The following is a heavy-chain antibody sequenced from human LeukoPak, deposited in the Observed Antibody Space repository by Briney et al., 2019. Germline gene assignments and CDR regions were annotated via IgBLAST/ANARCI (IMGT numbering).Heavy chain of an antibody. D-gene: IGHD2-15*01. CDR2: ISNNGGYT. CDR1: GFTFSSSA. Sequence: GGSLRLSCAASGFTFSSSAMSWVSQAPGKGLEWVSAISNNGGYTYYADSVQGRFTISRDNSKSTLCLQMNSLRAEDTAVYYCAKQLGYCSDGSCYFPYWGQGTLVTVSS. V-gene: IGHV3-23*01. CDR3: AKQLGYCSDGSCYFPY. J-gene: IGHJ4*02.